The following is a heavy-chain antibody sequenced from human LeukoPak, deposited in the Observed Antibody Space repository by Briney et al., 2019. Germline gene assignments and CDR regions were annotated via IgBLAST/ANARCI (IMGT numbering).Heavy chain of an antibody. CDR1: GFTFSTYW. CDR3: ARTAGINFDY. Sequence: PGGSLRLSCAASGFTFSTYWMNWVRQAPGKGLEWVSLISSSSSTIYYADSVKGRFTISRDNAKNSLYLQMNSLRAEDTAVYYCARTAGINFDYWGQGTLVTVSS. V-gene: IGHV3-48*04. J-gene: IGHJ4*02. CDR2: ISSSSSTI. D-gene: IGHD1-26*01.